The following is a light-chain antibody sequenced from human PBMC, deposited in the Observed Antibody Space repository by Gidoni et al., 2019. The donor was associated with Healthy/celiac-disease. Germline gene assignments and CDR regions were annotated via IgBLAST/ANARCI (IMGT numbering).Light chain of an antibody. CDR2: DVT. Sequence: QSALTQPRSVSGPPGQSVTISCTGTSSDVGGYNYVSWYQQHPGKAPKLLIYDVTKRPSGVPDRFSGSKSGNTASLTISGLQAEDEADYYCCSYAGSYTGVFGGGTDLTVL. CDR1: SSDVGGYNY. V-gene: IGLV2-11*01. CDR3: CSYAGSYTGV. J-gene: IGLJ3*02.